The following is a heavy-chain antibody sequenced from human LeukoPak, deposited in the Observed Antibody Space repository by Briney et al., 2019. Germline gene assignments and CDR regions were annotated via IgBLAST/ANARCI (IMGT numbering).Heavy chain of an antibody. V-gene: IGHV3-33*06. CDR3: AKWEGTRQFYFGY. CDR1: GFSFRDFG. D-gene: IGHD1-26*01. CDR2: TWYDESQK. Sequence: GGSLRLSCAVSGFSFRDFGFHWVRQAPGKGLEWVAVTWYDESQKYYADSVKGRFTISKDNSKNTLYLEMSSLRVEDTAVYYCAKWEGTRQFYFGYWGQGALVTV. J-gene: IGHJ4*02.